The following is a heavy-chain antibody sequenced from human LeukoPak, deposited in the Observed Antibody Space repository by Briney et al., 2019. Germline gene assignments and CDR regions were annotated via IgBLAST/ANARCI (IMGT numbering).Heavy chain of an antibody. CDR2: MSVYNGNT. D-gene: IGHD2-2*01. CDR1: GSAFTNYA. J-gene: IGHJ4*02. V-gene: IGHV1-18*01. CDR3: ARGYCSSATCRHFDY. Sequence: ASVKVSCKASGSAFTNYAISWVRQAPGQGLEWMGWMSVYNGNTNYAQKLQGRVTMTADTSTTTAYMELRSLRSDDTAVYYCARGYCSSATCRHFDYWGQGALVTVSS.